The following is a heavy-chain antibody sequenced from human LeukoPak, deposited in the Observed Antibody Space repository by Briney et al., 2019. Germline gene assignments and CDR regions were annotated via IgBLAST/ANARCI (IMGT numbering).Heavy chain of an antibody. CDR2: ISAYNGNT. D-gene: IGHD6-19*01. CDR3: ARVSDCCWYSSGWSAYYCGMDV. CDR1: GYTFTSYG. V-gene: IGHV1-18*01. J-gene: IGHJ6*02. Sequence: ASVKVSCKASGYTFTSYGISWVRQAPGQGLEWMGWISAYNGNTNYAQKLQGRVTMTTDTSTSTAYMELRSLRSDDTAVYYCARVSDCCWYSSGWSAYYCGMDVWGQGTTVTVSS.